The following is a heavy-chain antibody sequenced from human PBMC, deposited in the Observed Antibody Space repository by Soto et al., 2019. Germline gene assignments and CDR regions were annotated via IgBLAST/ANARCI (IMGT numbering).Heavy chain of an antibody. J-gene: IGHJ6*03. CDR2: ISWNSGSI. Sequence: GGSLRLSCAASGFTFDDYAMHWVRQAPGKGLEWVSGISWNSGSIGYADSVKGRFTISRDNAKNSLYLQMNSLRAEDTALYYCAKDLTPVWGSGSYYNPDMDVWGKGTTVTVSS. D-gene: IGHD3-10*01. CDR1: GFTFDDYA. V-gene: IGHV3-9*01. CDR3: AKDLTPVWGSGSYYNPDMDV.